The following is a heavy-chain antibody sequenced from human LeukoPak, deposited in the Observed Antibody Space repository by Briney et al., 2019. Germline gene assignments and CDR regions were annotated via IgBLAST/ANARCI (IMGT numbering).Heavy chain of an antibody. CDR1: GFTFSSYG. J-gene: IGHJ4*02. D-gene: IGHD5-18*01. CDR3: AKDHGYGYSYGLGLTESPL. Sequence: GGSLRLSCAASGFTFSSYGMHWVRQAPGKGLEWVAFIRYDGSNKYYADSVKGRFTISRDNSKNTLYLQMNSLRAEDTAVYYCAKDHGYGYSYGLGLTESPLGGQGTLVTVSS. V-gene: IGHV3-30*02. CDR2: IRYDGSNK.